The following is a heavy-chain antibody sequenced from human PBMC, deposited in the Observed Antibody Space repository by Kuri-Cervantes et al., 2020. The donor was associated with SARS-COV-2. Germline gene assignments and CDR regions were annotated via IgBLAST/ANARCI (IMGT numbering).Heavy chain of an antibody. J-gene: IGHJ5*02. Sequence: ASVKVSCKASGYTFTGYYMHWVRQAPGQGLEWMGWINPNSGGTNYAQKFQGRVTMTRDTSISTAYMELSRLRSEDTAVYYCAEGGWKTGVAANWFDPWGQGTLVTVSS. CDR2: INPNSGGT. CDR3: AEGGWKTGVAANWFDP. V-gene: IGHV1-2*02. CDR1: GYTFTGYY. D-gene: IGHD7-27*01.